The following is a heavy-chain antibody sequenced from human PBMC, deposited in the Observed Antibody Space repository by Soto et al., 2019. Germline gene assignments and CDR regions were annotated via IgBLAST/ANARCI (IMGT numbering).Heavy chain of an antibody. V-gene: IGHV2-26*01. J-gene: IGHJ6*02. CDR2: IFSQNEK. CDR3: ARNFAGHYAMDV. CDR1: GFSLSNTRLG. Sequence: QVTLKESGPVLVKPTETLTLTCTVSGFSLSNTRLGVSWIRQPPGKVSDWLAHIFSQNEKSFNTALKNRLTIYLDTSKSQVVLTMTNMDPVDTATYYCARNFAGHYAMDVWGQGTTVTVSS.